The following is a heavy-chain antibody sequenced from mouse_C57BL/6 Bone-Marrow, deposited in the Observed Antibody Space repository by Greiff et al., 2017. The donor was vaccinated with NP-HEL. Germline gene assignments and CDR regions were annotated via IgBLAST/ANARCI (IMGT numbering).Heavy chain of an antibody. Sequence: EVQLVESGPGLVKPSQSLSLTCSVTGYSITSGYYWNWIRQFPGNKLEWMGYISYDGSNNYNPSLKNRISITRDTSKNQFFLKLNSVTTEDTATYYCARGGYSFYYAMDYWGQGTSVTVSS. J-gene: IGHJ4*01. CDR2: ISYDGSN. CDR1: GYSITSGYY. CDR3: ARGGYSFYYAMDY. D-gene: IGHD2-3*01. V-gene: IGHV3-6*01.